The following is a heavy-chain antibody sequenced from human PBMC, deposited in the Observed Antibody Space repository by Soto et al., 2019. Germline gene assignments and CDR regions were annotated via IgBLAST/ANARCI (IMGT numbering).Heavy chain of an antibody. V-gene: IGHV1-18*04. CDR3: ARVFVLMVYVMIDY. Sequence: ASVKVSCKASGYTFTIYGISCVLQAPGQGLEWMGWISAYNGNTNYAQKLQGRVTMTTDTSTSTAYMELRSLRSDDTAVYYCARVFVLMVYVMIDYWGQGTLVTVSS. J-gene: IGHJ4*02. D-gene: IGHD2-8*01. CDR2: ISAYNGNT. CDR1: GYTFTIYG.